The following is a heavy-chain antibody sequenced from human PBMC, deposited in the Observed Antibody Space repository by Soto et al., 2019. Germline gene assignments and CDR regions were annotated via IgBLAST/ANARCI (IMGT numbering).Heavy chain of an antibody. V-gene: IGHV3-64*01. CDR1: GFTFSSYD. CDR3: VRRVSGNYDY. D-gene: IGHD1-7*01. J-gene: IGHJ4*02. CDR2: ISSNGGTT. Sequence: EVQLAESGGGMVQPGGSLRLSCVASGFTFSSYDMHWVRQAPGKGLEYVSSISSNGGTTYYGNSVKGRFTISRDNSKNTLYLQMCSLIAEDMAVYYCVRRVSGNYDYWGQGTLVTVSS.